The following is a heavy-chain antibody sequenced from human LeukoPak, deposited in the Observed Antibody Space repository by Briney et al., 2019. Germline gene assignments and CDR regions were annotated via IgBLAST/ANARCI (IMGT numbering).Heavy chain of an antibody. CDR1: GFTFSTYG. J-gene: IGHJ4*02. CDR2: IRYDGSNR. Sequence: GGSLRLSCVASGFTFSTYGFHWVRQAPGKELEWVAFIRYDGSNRYFADSVKGRFTISRDNSKNTLYLQMNSLRAEDTAVYYCAKDSGGYSSSWYWSDYWGQGTLVTVSS. V-gene: IGHV3-30*02. D-gene: IGHD6-13*01. CDR3: AKDSGGYSSSWYWSDY.